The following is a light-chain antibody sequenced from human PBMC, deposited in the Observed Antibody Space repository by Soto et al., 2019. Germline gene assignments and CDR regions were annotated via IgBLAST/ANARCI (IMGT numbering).Light chain of an antibody. CDR1: HSVSSY. V-gene: IGKV3-11*01. CDR3: QQRGNWPLT. J-gene: IGKJ3*01. CDR2: DTS. Sequence: EIVLSQAPATLSLSPGERATLSCRASHSVSSYLAWYHQKPGQAPRLLMYDTSNRATGIPARFSGSESGTDVTLTISSLEPEDFAFYYCQQRGNWPLTFGPGTKVDIK.